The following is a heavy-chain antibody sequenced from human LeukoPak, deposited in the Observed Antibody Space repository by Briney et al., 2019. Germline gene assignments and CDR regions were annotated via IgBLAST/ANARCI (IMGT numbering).Heavy chain of an antibody. J-gene: IGHJ5*02. CDR3: ARVFGSEDWFDP. CDR2: IIPIFGTA. V-gene: IGHV1-69*05. CDR1: GGTFSSYA. Sequence: ASVKVSCKASGGTFSSYAISWVRQAPGQGLEWMGGIIPIFGTANYAQKFQGRVTITTDESTSTAYMELSCLRSEDTAVYYCARVFGSEDWFDPWGQGTLVTVSS. D-gene: IGHD3-3*01.